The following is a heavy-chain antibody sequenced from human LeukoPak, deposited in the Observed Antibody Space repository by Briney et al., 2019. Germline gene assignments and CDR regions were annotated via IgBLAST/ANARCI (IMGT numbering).Heavy chain of an antibody. V-gene: IGHV3-30-3*01. D-gene: IGHD1-1*01. CDR2: ISYDGSNT. CDR1: GFTVSSYL. CDR3: ARGSTIGMTLGPEY. J-gene: IGHJ4*02. Sequence: GGSLRLACAASGFTVSSYLMHWVRQAPGKGLEWVTVISYDGSNTYYPDSVRGRFTISRDNSKNTLYLQMNSLRTEDAAVYYCARGSTIGMTLGPEYLVQGTLVTVSS.